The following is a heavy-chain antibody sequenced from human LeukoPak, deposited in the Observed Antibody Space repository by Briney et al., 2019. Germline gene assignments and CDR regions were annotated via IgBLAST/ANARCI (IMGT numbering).Heavy chain of an antibody. V-gene: IGHV1-2*02. D-gene: IGHD2-15*01. Sequence: GESLKISCKASGYTFTGYYMHWVRQAPGQGLEWMGWINPNSGGTNYAQKFQGRVTMTRDTSISTAYMELSRLRSDDTAVYYCARELLDKYYFDYWGQGTLVTVSS. CDR3: ARELLDKYYFDY. CDR2: INPNSGGT. J-gene: IGHJ4*02. CDR1: GYTFTGYY.